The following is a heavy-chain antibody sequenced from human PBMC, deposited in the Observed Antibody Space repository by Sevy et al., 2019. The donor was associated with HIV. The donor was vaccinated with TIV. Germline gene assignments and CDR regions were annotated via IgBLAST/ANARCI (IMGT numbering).Heavy chain of an antibody. J-gene: IGHJ6*02. D-gene: IGHD2-2*02. CDR1: GFTFSSYS. CDR2: ISSSSYI. V-gene: IGHV3-21*01. Sequence: GGSLRLSCAASGFTFSSYSMNWVRQAPGKGLEWVSSISSSSYIYYADSVKGRFTISRDNAKNSRYLQMNSLRAEDTAVYYWAREDIVVVPAAIGYYGMDVWGQGTTFT. CDR3: AREDIVVVPAAIGYYGMDV.